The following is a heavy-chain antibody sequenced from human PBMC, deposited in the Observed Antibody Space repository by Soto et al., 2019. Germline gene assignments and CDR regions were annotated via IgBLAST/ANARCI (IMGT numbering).Heavy chain of an antibody. CDR3: ARGQEGVVATH. D-gene: IGHD5-12*01. V-gene: IGHV4-34*01. Sequence: QVQLQQWGAGLLKPSETLSLNCAVNGWSLSGFYWCWIRQPPGKGLEWIGEIKDGGYTNYSPSLKSRASISSDRSNNQFSLRLNAVTAADTGVYYCARGQEGVVATHWDQGALVTVSS. CDR2: IKDGGYT. J-gene: IGHJ4*02. CDR1: GWSLSGFY.